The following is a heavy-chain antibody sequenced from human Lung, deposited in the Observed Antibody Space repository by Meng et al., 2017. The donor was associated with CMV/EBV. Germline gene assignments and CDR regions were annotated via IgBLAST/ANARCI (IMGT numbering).Heavy chain of an antibody. D-gene: IGHD2-21*02. Sequence: RPDSGPGRVKPSGTLSLTRAVSGGFFSSSNWWSWVRQSPGKGLEWIGEIYHSGSTNYNPSLKSRVTISVDKSKNQFSLKLSSVTAADTAVYYCARVVTALWGYYFDYWGQGTLVTVSS. CDR3: ARVVTALWGYYFDY. V-gene: IGHV4-4*02. J-gene: IGHJ4*02. CDR1: GGFFSSSNW. CDR2: IYHSGST.